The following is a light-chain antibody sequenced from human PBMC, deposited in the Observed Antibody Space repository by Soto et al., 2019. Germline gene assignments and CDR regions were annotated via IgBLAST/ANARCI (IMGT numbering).Light chain of an antibody. CDR3: LQHNSYPPT. V-gene: IGKV1-5*03. CDR1: ESISSW. Sequence: DILMTQSPPTLSAYAGDRVTLTCRASESISSWLAWYQQKPGKAPKLLMYKASSLESGIPSRFSGSGSGTEFTLTISSLQPEDFAAYYCLQHNSYPPTFGQGTKVDIK. CDR2: KAS. J-gene: IGKJ1*01.